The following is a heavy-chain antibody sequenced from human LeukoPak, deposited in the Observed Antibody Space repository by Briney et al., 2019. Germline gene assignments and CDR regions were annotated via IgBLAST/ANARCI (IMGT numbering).Heavy chain of an antibody. Sequence: SETLSLTCTVSGGSISSYYWSWIRQPAGKGLEWIGRIYTSGSTNYNPSLKSRVTISVDTSKNQFSLKLSSVTAADTAVYYCARGPAAGLPFDYWGQGTLVTVSS. J-gene: IGHJ4*02. V-gene: IGHV4-4*07. CDR3: ARGPAAGLPFDY. CDR1: GGSISSYY. D-gene: IGHD6-13*01. CDR2: IYTSGST.